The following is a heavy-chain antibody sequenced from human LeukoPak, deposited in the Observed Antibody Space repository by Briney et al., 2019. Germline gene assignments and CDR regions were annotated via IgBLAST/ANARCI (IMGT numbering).Heavy chain of an antibody. CDR2: ISGSGGNT. V-gene: IGHV3-23*01. D-gene: IGHD3-10*01. CDR1: GFTFSSYA. J-gene: IGHJ6*02. Sequence: GGSLRLSCAASGFTFSSYAMSWVRQAPGKGLEWVSAISGSGGNTYYADSVRGRFTISRDNSKNTLDLQMNSLRAEDTAVYYCARGRGNYASGSYTDYGLDVWGQGTTVTVS. CDR3: ARGRGNYASGSYTDYGLDV.